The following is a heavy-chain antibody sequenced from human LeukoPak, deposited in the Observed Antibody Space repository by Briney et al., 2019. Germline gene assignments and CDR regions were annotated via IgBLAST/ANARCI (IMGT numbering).Heavy chain of an antibody. J-gene: IGHJ3*02. CDR3: ARGNSWAFDI. CDR2: ISRSDGTT. V-gene: IGHV3-23*01. D-gene: IGHD6-13*01. CDR1: GFTFSSYA. Sequence: GGSLRLSCAGSGFTFSSYAMTWVRQAPGTGLEWVSSISRSDGTTYYADSVKGRFTISRDNSKNTLFLQMNSLRAEDTAVYYCARGNSWAFDIWGQGTMVTVSS.